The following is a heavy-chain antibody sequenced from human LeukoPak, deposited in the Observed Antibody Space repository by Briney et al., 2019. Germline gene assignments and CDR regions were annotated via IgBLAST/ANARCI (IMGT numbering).Heavy chain of an antibody. Sequence: PGGSLRLSCSASGFPFSTYAMHWVRQAPGKGLEYVSAISRNGGSTYYADSVKGRLTISRDNSNNTLHLQVSSLRVEDTAVYYCVRGKWDYFFDYWGQGTLVTVSS. V-gene: IGHV3-64D*06. CDR1: GFPFSTYA. CDR3: VRGKWDYFFDY. D-gene: IGHD1-26*01. CDR2: ISRNGGST. J-gene: IGHJ4*02.